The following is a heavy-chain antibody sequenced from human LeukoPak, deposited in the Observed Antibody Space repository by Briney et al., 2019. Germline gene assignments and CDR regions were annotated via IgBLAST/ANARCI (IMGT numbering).Heavy chain of an antibody. V-gene: IGHV3-23*01. J-gene: IGHJ3*02. CDR2: ISGSGGST. CDR3: AKIGWDDAFDI. CDR1: GFTFSSYG. Sequence: PXGSXXXXCAASGFTFSSYGMSWVRQAPGKGLEWVSAISGSGGSTYYADSVKGRFTISRDNSKNTLYLQMNSLRAEDTAVYYCAKIGWDDAFDIWGQGTMVTVSS. D-gene: IGHD6-19*01.